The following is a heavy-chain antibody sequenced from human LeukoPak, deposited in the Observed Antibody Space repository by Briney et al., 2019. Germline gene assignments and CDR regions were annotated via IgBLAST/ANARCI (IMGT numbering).Heavy chain of an antibody. CDR1: GFTFRNCA. CDR2: ISGTSYNT. J-gene: IGHJ4*02. D-gene: IGHD3-10*01. CDR3: AKHVSGSLFYFDY. V-gene: IGHV3-23*01. Sequence: GGSLRLSCAASGFTFRNCAMSWVRQAPGKGLEWVSGISGTSYNTYYAVSVKGRFTISRDNSKNTLYLQMNSLGAEDTAVYYCAKHVSGSLFYFDYWGQRTLVTVSS.